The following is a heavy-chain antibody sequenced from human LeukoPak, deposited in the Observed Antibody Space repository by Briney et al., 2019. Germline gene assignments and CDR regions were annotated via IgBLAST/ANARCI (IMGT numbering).Heavy chain of an antibody. D-gene: IGHD5-12*01. CDR3: ARDNRYVDGMDV. CDR1: GFTFGDYY. CDR2: ISSSGSTI. J-gene: IGHJ6*02. V-gene: IGHV3-11*01. Sequence: PGGSLRLSCAASGFTFGDYYMSWIRQAPGKGLEWVSYISSSGSTIYYADSVKGRFTIPRDNAKNSLYLQMNGLRAEDTAVYYCARDNRYVDGMDVWGQGTTVTVSS.